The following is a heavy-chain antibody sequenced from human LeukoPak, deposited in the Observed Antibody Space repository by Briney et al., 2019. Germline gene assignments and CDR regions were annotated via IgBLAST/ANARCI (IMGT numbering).Heavy chain of an antibody. D-gene: IGHD6-6*01. CDR1: GGSFSGYY. CDR2: INHSGST. Sequence: SETLSLTCAVYGGSFSGYYWSWIRQPPGKGLEWIGEINHSGSTNYNPSLKSRVTISVDTSKNQFSLKLSSVTAADTAVYYCARDWGVSARPGYMDVWGKGTTVAVSS. J-gene: IGHJ6*03. V-gene: IGHV4-34*01. CDR3: ARDWGVSARPGYMDV.